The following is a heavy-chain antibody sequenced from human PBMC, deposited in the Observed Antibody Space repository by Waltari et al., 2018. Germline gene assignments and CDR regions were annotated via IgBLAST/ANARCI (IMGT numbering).Heavy chain of an antibody. J-gene: IGHJ3*02. Sequence: QVQLQESGPGLVKPSETLSLTCTVSGGSISSYYWSWIRQPPGKGLEWIGYIYYSGSTNYNPSLKRRVTISVDTSKNQFSLKLSSETAADTAVYYCARVLAVAVQDDAFDIWGQGTMVTVSS. CDR3: ARVLAVAVQDDAFDI. D-gene: IGHD6-19*01. V-gene: IGHV4-59*01. CDR2: IYYSGST. CDR1: GGSISSYY.